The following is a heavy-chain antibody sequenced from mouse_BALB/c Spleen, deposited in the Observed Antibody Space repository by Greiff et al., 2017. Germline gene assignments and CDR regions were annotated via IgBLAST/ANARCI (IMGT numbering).Heavy chain of an antibody. CDR2: IYPYNGGT. Sequence: DVKLQESGPELVKPGASVKISCKASGYTFTGYNMHWVKQSHGKSLEWIGYIYPYNGGTGYNQKFKSKATLTVDNSSSTAYMELRSLTSEDSAVYYCARWTARAPFAYWGQGTLVTVSA. D-gene: IGHD3-2*01. V-gene: IGHV1S29*02. CDR1: GYTFTGYN. CDR3: ARWTARAPFAY. J-gene: IGHJ3*01.